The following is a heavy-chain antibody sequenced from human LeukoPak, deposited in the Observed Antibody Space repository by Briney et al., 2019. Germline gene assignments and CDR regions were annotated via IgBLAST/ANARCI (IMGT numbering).Heavy chain of an antibody. J-gene: IGHJ5*02. D-gene: IGHD3-16*01. Sequence: SETLSLTCTVSGGSISSSSDHWGWLRQPPGKGLEWIGSIFYSGSTYYNPSLKSRVTISVDTSRNQFSRNLSSVTAADTAVYYCARDDVRGVSWGQGTLVTVSS. CDR1: GGSISSSSDH. V-gene: IGHV4-39*02. CDR3: ARDDVRGVS. CDR2: IFYSGST.